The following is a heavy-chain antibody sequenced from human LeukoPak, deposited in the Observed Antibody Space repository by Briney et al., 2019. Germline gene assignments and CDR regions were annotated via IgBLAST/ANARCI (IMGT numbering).Heavy chain of an antibody. J-gene: IGHJ6*03. CDR1: GGTFSSYA. Sequence: SSVKVSCKASGGTFSSYAISWVRQAPGQGLEWMGRIIPIFGTANYAQKFQGRVTITTDESTSTAYMELSSLRSEDTAVYYCASGSRDGNYYYYYMDVWGKGTTVTVSS. D-gene: IGHD2-15*01. V-gene: IGHV1-69*05. CDR3: ASGSRDGNYYYYYMDV. CDR2: IIPIFGTA.